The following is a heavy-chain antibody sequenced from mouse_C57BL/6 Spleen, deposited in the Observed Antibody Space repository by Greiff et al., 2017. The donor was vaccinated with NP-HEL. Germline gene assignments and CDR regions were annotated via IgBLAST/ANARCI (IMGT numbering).Heavy chain of an antibody. CDR3: ARDRGPGFDY. CDR1: GYSITSGYY. D-gene: IGHD3-3*01. CDR2: ISYDGSN. Sequence: ESGPGLVKPSQSLSLTCSVTGYSITSGYYWNWIRQFPGNKLEWMGYISYDGSNNYNPSLKNRISITRDTSKNQFFLKLNSVTTEDTATYYCARDRGPGFDYWGQGTTLTVSS. J-gene: IGHJ2*01. V-gene: IGHV3-6*01.